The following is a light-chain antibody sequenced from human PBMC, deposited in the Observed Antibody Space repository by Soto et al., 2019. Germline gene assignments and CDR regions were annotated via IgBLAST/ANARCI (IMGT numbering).Light chain of an antibody. CDR3: QNYGSPPVT. Sequence: DMVLTHSPGTLSLSPGERATLSCSASQSGSGNFLAWYQQKPGQAPRLLIYGASVRATGVPDRFSGGGSGTDFTLTISGLEPDDFAQYFCQNYGSPPVTFGGGTKIEV. V-gene: IGKV3-20*01. CDR2: GAS. J-gene: IGKJ4*01. CDR1: QSGSGNF.